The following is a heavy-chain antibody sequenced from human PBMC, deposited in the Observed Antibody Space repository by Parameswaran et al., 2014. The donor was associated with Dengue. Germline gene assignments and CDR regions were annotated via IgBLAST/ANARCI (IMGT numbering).Heavy chain of an antibody. CDR2: IYHSGST. Sequence: RWIRQPPGKGLEWIGEIYHSGSTNYNPSLKSRVTISVDKSKNQFSLKLSSVTAADTAVYYCAKYCSGGSCYSGSVGAFDIWGQGTMVTVSS. J-gene: IGHJ3*02. D-gene: IGHD2-15*01. V-gene: IGHV4-4*02. CDR3: AKYCSGGSCYSGSVGAFDI.